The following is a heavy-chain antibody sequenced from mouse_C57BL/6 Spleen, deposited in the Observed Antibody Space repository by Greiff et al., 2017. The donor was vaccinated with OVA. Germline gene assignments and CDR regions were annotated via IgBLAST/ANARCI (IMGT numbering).Heavy chain of an antibody. CDR2: IHPSDSDT. V-gene: IGHV1-74*01. CDR3: DYSNYVLYYAMDY. D-gene: IGHD2-5*01. CDR1: GYTFTSYW. Sequence: QVQLKQPGAELVKPGASVKVSCKASGYTFTSYWMHWVKQRPGQGLEWIGRIHPSDSDTNYNQKFKGKATLTVDKSSSTAYMQLSSLTSEDSAVYYCDYSNYVLYYAMDYWGQGTSVTVSS. J-gene: IGHJ4*01.